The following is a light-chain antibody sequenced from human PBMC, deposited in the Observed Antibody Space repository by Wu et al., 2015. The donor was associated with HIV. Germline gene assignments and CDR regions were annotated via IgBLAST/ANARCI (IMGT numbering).Light chain of an antibody. CDR1: HSVDRS. CDR3: QQRSYSPLT. V-gene: IGKV3-11*01. J-gene: IGKJ5*01. CDR2: VAS. Sequence: VLTQSPLSLSLSPGERATLSCRASHSVDRSLAWYQQRPGQSPRLLIYVASNRATGIPARFRGSGSGTDFTLTISSLAPEDFAVYYCQQRSYSPLTFGQGTRLEI.